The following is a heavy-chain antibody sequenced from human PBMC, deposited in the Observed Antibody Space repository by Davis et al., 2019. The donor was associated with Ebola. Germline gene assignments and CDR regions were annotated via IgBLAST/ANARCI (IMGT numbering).Heavy chain of an antibody. D-gene: IGHD1-26*01. V-gene: IGHV4-59*01. Sequence: MPGGSLRLSCTVSGGSISSYYWSWIRQPPGKGLEWIGYIYYSGSTNYNPSLRSRVTISVDTSKNQFSLKLSSVTAADTAVYYCAVGKSGSYFGAFDIWGQGTMVTVSS. CDR2: IYYSGST. CDR1: GGSISSYY. CDR3: AVGKSGSYFGAFDI. J-gene: IGHJ3*02.